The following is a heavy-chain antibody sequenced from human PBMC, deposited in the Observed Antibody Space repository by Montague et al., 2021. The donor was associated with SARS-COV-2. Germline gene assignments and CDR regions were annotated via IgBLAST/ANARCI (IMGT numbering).Heavy chain of an antibody. CDR3: ARDDYPPGDYYYYYGMDV. CDR1: GYSISSGYY. Sequence: SETLSLTCTVSGYSISSGYYCGWIRQPPGKGLEWIGSIYHSGSTYYNPPLKSRVPISVDTSKSQFSLKLSSVTAADTAVYYCARDDYPPGDYYYYYGMDVWGRGTTVTVSS. CDR2: IYHSGST. V-gene: IGHV4-38-2*02. D-gene: IGHD4-11*01. J-gene: IGHJ6*02.